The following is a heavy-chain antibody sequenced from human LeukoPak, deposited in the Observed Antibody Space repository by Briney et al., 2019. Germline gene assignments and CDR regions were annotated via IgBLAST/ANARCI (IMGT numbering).Heavy chain of an antibody. J-gene: IGHJ4*02. V-gene: IGHV3-21*01. CDR1: GLILRTYI. D-gene: IGHD4-17*01. CDR2: IDRSSNYI. CDR3: ARGGPYGDDVPDFADY. Sequence: GGSLTLFCVPSGLILRTYIMNWVRQATGRGVEWVSSIDRSSNYIYYADSVKGRFTISRDNAKYSLYLQMGSLRAEDMAVYYCARGGPYGDDVPDFADYWGQGTLVTVSS.